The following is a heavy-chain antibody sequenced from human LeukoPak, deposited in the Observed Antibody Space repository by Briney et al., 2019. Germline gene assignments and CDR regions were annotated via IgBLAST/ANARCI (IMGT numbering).Heavy chain of an antibody. CDR2: IRYDGSNK. V-gene: IGHV3-30*02. J-gene: IGHJ4*02. CDR1: GFTFSSYG. Sequence: GGSLRLSCAASGFTFSSYGMHWVRQAPGKGLEWVAFIRYDGSNKYYADSVKGRFTISRDNSKNTLYLQMNSLRAEDTAVYYCAKDHNWNDWAGYWGQGTLVTVSS. D-gene: IGHD1-1*01. CDR3: AKDHNWNDWAGY.